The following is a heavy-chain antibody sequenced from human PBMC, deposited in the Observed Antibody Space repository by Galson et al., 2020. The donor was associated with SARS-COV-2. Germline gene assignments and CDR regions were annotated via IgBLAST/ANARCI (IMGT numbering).Heavy chain of an antibody. J-gene: IGHJ4*02. D-gene: IGHD1-26*01. CDR3: ARVRSGNYIYDY. CDR2: IYHGDSET. V-gene: IGHV5-51*01. Sequence: KIGESLKISCKASGYSFNRDWIGWVRQMPGKGLEWMGIIYHGDSETRYSLSFQGQVTMSADKSINTAYLQWSSLKASDTAMYYCARVRSGNYIYDYWGQGTLVTVSS. CDR1: GYSFNRDW.